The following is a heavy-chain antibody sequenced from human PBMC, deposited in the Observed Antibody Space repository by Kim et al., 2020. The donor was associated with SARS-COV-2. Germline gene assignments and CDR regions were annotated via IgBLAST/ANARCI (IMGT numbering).Heavy chain of an antibody. CDR1: GYTFTSYD. V-gene: IGHV1-8*01. J-gene: IGHJ6*02. D-gene: IGHD3-3*01. Sequence: ASVKVSCKASGYTFTSYDINWVRQATGQGLEFMGLMNPNSGNTGYAQKFQGRVTMTRNTSISTAYMELSSLRSEDTAVYYCARVWFTIFGVVTLYGMDVWGQGTTVTVSS. CDR3: ARVWFTIFGVVTLYGMDV. CDR2: MNPNSGNT.